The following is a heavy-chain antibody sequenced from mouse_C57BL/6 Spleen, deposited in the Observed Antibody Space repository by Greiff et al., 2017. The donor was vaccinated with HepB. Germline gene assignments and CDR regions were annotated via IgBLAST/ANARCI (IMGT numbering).Heavy chain of an antibody. Sequence: QVQLQQPGAELVKPGASVKMSCKASGYTFTSYWITWVKQRPGQGLEWIGDIYPGSGSTNYNEKFKSKATLTVYTSSSTAYMQLSSLTSEDSAVYYCARVEDDAFDYWGQGTTLTVSS. CDR3: ARVEDDAFDY. V-gene: IGHV1-55*01. D-gene: IGHD2-12*01. CDR2: IYPGSGST. CDR1: GYTFTSYW. J-gene: IGHJ2*01.